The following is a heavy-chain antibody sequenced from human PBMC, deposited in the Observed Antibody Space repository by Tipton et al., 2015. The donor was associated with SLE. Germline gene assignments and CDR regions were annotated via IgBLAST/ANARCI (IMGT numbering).Heavy chain of an antibody. J-gene: IGHJ3*02. V-gene: IGHV4-39*07. CDR3: ATQGGSGGHDAFDI. D-gene: IGHD3-16*01. CDR2: IYYSGST. CDR1: GGSLSSSSYY. Sequence: TLSLTCTVSGGSLSSSSYYWGWIRQPPGKGLEWIGSIYYSGSTYYNPSLKIRVTISVDTSKNQFSLKLSSVTAADTAVYYCATQGGSGGHDAFDIWGQGTMVTVSS.